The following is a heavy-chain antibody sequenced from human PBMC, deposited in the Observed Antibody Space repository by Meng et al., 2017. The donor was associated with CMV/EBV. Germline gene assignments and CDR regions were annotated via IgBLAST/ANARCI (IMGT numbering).Heavy chain of an antibody. V-gene: IGHV1-69*12. Sequence: VQRVETRDGRKKPGSELKQSGSALDGALSSSAINLRRQATGQGLEWMGQVIQCLGTAIYVSKFQCSVTIIADEVTSTAYLETSSVRSEETAVNYWASAVELYVCGSYRDDYWGQGTLVTVSS. CDR2: VIQCLGTA. CDR3: ASAVELYVCGSYRDDY. J-gene: IGHJ4*02. D-gene: IGHD3-16*02. CDR1: DGALSSSA.